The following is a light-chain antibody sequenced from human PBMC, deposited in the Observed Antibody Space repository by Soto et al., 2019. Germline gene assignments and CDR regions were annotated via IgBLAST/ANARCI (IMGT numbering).Light chain of an antibody. CDR1: QSISSW. Sequence: DIQMTQSPSTLSASVGDRVTITCRASQSISSWLAWYQQKPGKAPKLLIYDASSLESGVPSRFSGSGSGTEITLTISSLQPGDFATYYCQQYNSTFGQGTKVDIK. V-gene: IGKV1-5*01. CDR3: QQYNST. J-gene: IGKJ1*01. CDR2: DAS.